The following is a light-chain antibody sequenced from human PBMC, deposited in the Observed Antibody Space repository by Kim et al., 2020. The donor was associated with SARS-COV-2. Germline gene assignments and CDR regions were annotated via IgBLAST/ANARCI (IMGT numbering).Light chain of an antibody. V-gene: IGLV3-19*01. CDR2: GKN. CDR1: SLRSYY. J-gene: IGLJ2*01. Sequence: SSELTQDPAVSVALGQTVRITCQGDSLRSYYATWYQHKPGQAPILVIYGKNNRPSGIPDRFSGSSSGNTASLTITGTQAGDEADYYCNSRDSNNNVLFGGGTQLTVL. CDR3: NSRDSNNNVL.